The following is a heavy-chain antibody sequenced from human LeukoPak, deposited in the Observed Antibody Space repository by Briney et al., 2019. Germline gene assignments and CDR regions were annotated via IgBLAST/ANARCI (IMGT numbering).Heavy chain of an antibody. V-gene: IGHV4-4*02. J-gene: IGHJ6*02. D-gene: IGHD2-2*02. Sequence: PSETLSLTCAVSVGSISSGNWWSWVRQSPGKGLEWVGEIYHNGTPNYSRSLKSRVTISADTFKNHFSLKLTSVTAADTAVYYCATAPILRGEGGEHYKYGMDVWGQGTTVIVSS. CDR2: IYHNGTP. CDR1: VGSISSGNW. CDR3: ATAPILRGEGGEHYKYGMDV.